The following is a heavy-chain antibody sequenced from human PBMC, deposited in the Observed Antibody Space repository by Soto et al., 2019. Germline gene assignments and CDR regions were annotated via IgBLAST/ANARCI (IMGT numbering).Heavy chain of an antibody. D-gene: IGHD6-13*01. CDR1: GYTFSRHA. CDR2: VSGSGGAT. CDR3: AKSTKDLLAAAGT. V-gene: IGHV3-23*01. J-gene: IGHJ5*02. Sequence: GRSLRLSCVASGYTFSRHAMNWVRQAPGKGLGWVSVVSGSGGATHYADSVKGRFTISRDNSKNMVYLQMNSLSAGDTALYYCAKSTKDLLAAAGTWGQGTLVTVSS.